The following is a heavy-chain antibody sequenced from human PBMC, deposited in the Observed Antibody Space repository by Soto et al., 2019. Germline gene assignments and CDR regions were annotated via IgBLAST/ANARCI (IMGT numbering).Heavy chain of an antibody. CDR1: GGSISSYY. Sequence: PSETLSLTGTVSGGSISSYYWSWIRQPPGKGLEWIGYIYYSGSTNHNPSLKSRVTISVDTSKNQFSLKLSSVTAADTAVYYCASTQMYYYDSSGYYQYYFDYWGQGTLVTVSS. D-gene: IGHD3-22*01. J-gene: IGHJ4*02. CDR2: IYYSGST. CDR3: ASTQMYYYDSSGYYQYYFDY. V-gene: IGHV4-59*01.